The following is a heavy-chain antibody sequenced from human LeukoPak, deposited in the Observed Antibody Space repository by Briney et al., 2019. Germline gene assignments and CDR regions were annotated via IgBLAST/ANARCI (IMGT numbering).Heavy chain of an antibody. J-gene: IGHJ4*02. D-gene: IGHD6-19*01. Sequence: GGSLRLSCAASGFTFSSYSMNWVRQAPGKGLEWVSHITASGTAMFYADSVKGRFTISRDNSKNTLYLQMNSLRAEDTAVYYCAKDLYSSGWYYFDYWGQGTLVTVSS. CDR2: ITASGTAM. CDR1: GFTFSSYS. CDR3: AKDLYSSGWYYFDY. V-gene: IGHV3-23*01.